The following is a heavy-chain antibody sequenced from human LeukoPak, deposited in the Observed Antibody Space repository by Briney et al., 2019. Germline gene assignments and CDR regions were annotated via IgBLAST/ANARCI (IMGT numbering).Heavy chain of an antibody. D-gene: IGHD4-17*01. CDR3: ARALTTVTKTSGVRDFLYGMDV. CDR2: INPSGGST. J-gene: IGHJ6*02. Sequence: ASVKVSCKASGYTFTSYYMHWVRQAPGQGLEWMGIINPSGGSTSYAQKFQGRVTMTRDTSTSTVYMELSSLRSEDTAVYYCARALTTVTKTSGVRDFLYGMDVWGQGTTVTVSS. V-gene: IGHV1-46*01. CDR1: GYTFTSYY.